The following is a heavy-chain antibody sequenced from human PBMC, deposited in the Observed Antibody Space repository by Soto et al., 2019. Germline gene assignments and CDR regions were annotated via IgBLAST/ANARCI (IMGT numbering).Heavy chain of an antibody. J-gene: IGHJ6*02. CDR1: EYTFIGFH. CDR2: INPKSGDT. Sequence: QVQLVQSGAEVKKPGASVKVSCEASEYTFIGFHLHWVRQAPGQGLEWMGWINPKSGDTKYAQKFQGRVTLTRDTSISTGHMELSRLESNDTAVYYCAKGLWTVGHCTGGSCYDGMDVWGQGTTVTVSS. D-gene: IGHD2-15*01. CDR3: AKGLWTVGHCTGGSCYDGMDV. V-gene: IGHV1-2*02.